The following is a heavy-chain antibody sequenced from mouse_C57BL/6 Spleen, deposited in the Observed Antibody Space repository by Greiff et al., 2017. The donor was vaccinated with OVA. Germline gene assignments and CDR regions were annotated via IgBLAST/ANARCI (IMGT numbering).Heavy chain of an antibody. V-gene: IGHV1-61*01. CDR3: ARRVDYYGSSPGYFDY. D-gene: IGHD1-1*01. Sequence: VQLQQPGAELVRPGSSVKLSCKASGYTFTSYWMDWVKQRPGQGLEWIGNIYPSDSETHYNQKFKDKATLTVDKSSSTAYMQLSSLTSEDSAVYYCARRVDYYGSSPGYFDYWGQGTTLTVSS. CDR2: IYPSDSET. CDR1: GYTFTSYW. J-gene: IGHJ2*01.